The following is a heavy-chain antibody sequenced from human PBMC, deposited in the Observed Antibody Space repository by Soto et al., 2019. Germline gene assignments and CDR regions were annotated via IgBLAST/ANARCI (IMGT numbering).Heavy chain of an antibody. D-gene: IGHD3-9*01. CDR2: IYYSGST. CDR3: ASANYDILTGYYIRAVFFDY. J-gene: IGHJ4*02. CDR1: GGSISSSSYY. V-gene: IGHV4-39*01. Sequence: QLQLQESGPGLVKPSETLSLTCTVSGGSISSSSYYWGWIRQPPGKGLEWIGSIYYSGSTYYNPSLKSRVTISVDPSKNQFSLKLSSVTAADTAVYYCASANYDILTGYYIRAVFFDYWGQGTLVTVSS.